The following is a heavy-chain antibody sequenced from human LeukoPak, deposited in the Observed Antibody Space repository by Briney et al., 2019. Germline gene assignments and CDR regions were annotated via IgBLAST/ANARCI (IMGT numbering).Heavy chain of an antibody. Sequence: GGSLRLSCAAFGFTFRSYWMSWVRQAPGKGLEWVANIKQDGSEKYYVDSVKGRFTISRDNAKNSLYLQMNSLRAKDTAVYYCAREEQLDYWGQGTLVTVSS. CDR1: GFTFRSYW. D-gene: IGHD1-1*01. CDR3: AREEQLDY. J-gene: IGHJ4*02. CDR2: IKQDGSEK. V-gene: IGHV3-7*01.